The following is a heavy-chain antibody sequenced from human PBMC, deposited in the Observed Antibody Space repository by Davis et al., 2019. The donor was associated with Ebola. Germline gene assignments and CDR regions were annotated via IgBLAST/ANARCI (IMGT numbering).Heavy chain of an antibody. V-gene: IGHV4-39*01. CDR2: IYYSGST. J-gene: IGHJ4*02. CDR3: ARPGYSGYADY. D-gene: IGHD5-12*01. Sequence: MPSETLSLTCTVSGGSISSYYWSWIRQPPGKGLEWIGSIYYSGSTYYNPSLKSRVTISVDTSKNQFSLKLSSVTAADTAVYYCARPGYSGYADYWGQGTLVTVSS. CDR1: GGSISSYY.